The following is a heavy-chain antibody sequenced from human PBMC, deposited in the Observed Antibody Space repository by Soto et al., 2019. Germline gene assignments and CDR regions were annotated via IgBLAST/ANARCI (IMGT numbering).Heavy chain of an antibody. V-gene: IGHV3-66*01. D-gene: IGHD5-18*01. CDR1: GFTVSSNY. J-gene: IGHJ6*02. Sequence: GGSLRLSCAASGFTVSSNYMSWVRQAPGKGLEWVSVIYSGGSTYYADSVKGRFTISRDNSKNTLYLQMNSLRAEDTAVYYCARDSGYSYGLYYYGMDVWGQGTTVTVSS. CDR3: ARDSGYSYGLYYYGMDV. CDR2: IYSGGST.